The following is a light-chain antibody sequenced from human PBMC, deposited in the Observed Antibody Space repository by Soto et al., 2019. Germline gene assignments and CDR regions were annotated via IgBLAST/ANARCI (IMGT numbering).Light chain of an antibody. V-gene: IGLV2-14*01. CDR2: DVS. CDR1: SSDVGGYNY. CDR3: SSYTSSSTLAYV. J-gene: IGLJ1*01. Sequence: QSVLTQPASVSGSPGQSITISCTGTSSDVGGYNYVSWYQQHPGKAPKLMIYDVSNRPSGVSNRFSGSKSGNTASLTISRLLAEDEADYYCSSYTSSSTLAYVFGTGTKVTVL.